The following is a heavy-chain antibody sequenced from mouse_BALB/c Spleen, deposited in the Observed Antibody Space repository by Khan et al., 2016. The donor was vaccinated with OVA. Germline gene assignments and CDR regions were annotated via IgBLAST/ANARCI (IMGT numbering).Heavy chain of an antibody. J-gene: IGHJ3*01. V-gene: IGHV3-2*02. CDR3: VRRRSY. CDR2: INYSGST. Sequence: EVQLQESGPGLVKPSQSLSLTCTVTGYSITSDYAWNWIRQFPGNRLEWMGYINYSGSTSKKPSLKSRMSISRDTSKNQIFLQLTSVTTEDTATYYCVRRRSYWGQGTLVTVSA. CDR1: GYSITSDYA.